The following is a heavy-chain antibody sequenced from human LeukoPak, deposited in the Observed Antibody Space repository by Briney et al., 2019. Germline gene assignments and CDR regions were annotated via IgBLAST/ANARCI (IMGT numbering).Heavy chain of an antibody. V-gene: IGHV1-69*13. D-gene: IGHD6-19*01. J-gene: IGHJ4*02. Sequence: ASVKVSCKASGGTFSSYAISWVRQAPGQGLEWMGGIIPIFGTANYAQRFQGRVTITADESTSTAYMELSSLRSEDTAVYYCARKDSSGWPSRFDYWGQGTLVTVSS. CDR1: GGTFSSYA. CDR3: ARKDSSGWPSRFDY. CDR2: IIPIFGTA.